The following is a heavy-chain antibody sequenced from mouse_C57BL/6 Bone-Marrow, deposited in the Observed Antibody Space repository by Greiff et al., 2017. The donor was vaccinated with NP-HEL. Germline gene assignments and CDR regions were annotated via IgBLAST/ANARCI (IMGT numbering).Heavy chain of an antibody. D-gene: IGHD1-1*01. Sequence: QVQLQQPGAELVKPGASVKLSCKASGYTFTSYWMHWVKQRPGRGLEWIGRIDPNSGGTKYNEKFKSKATLTVDKPSSTAYMPLSSLTSEDSAVYYWARSFITTVVAHFDYWGQGTTLTVSS. CDR1: GYTFTSYW. V-gene: IGHV1-72*01. CDR3: ARSFITTVVAHFDY. CDR2: IDPNSGGT. J-gene: IGHJ2*01.